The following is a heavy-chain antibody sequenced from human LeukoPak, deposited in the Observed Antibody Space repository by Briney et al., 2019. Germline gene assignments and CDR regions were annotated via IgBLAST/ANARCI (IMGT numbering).Heavy chain of an antibody. CDR3: ASYQIVGATVGPLGY. V-gene: IGHV1-18*01. D-gene: IGHD1-26*01. CDR2: ISAYNGNT. J-gene: IGHJ4*02. Sequence: ASVKVSCKASGYTFTSYGISWVRQAPGQGLEWMGWISAYNGNTNYAQKLQGRVTVTTDTSTSTAYMELRSLRSDDTAVYYCASYQIVGATVGPLGYWGQGTLVTVSS. CDR1: GYTFTSYG.